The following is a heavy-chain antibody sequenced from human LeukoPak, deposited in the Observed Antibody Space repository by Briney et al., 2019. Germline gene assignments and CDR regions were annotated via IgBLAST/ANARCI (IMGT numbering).Heavy chain of an antibody. D-gene: IGHD5-18*01. Sequence: GGSLRLSCAASGFTFSGYEMNWVRQAPGKGLEWVSYISSSGSTIYYTDSVKGRFTISRDNAKNSLYLQMNSLRAEDTAVYYCARHLSGVTGYTYGRGIDYWGQGTLVTVSS. CDR3: ARHLSGVTGYTYGRGIDY. CDR2: ISSSGSTI. CDR1: GFTFSGYE. J-gene: IGHJ4*02. V-gene: IGHV3-48*03.